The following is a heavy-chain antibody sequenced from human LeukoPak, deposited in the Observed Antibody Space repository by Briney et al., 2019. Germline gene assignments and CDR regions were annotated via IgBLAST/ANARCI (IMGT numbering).Heavy chain of an antibody. J-gene: IGHJ4*02. V-gene: IGHV4-38-2*02. D-gene: IGHD3-10*01. CDR3: ARFGQVGDY. CDR2: IYHSGST. CDR1: GYSISSGYY. Sequence: PSETLSLTCTVSGYSISSGYYWGWIRPPPGKGLEWIGSIYHSGSTYYNPSLKSRVTISVDTSKNQFSLKLSSVTAADTAVYYCARFGQVGDYWGQGTLVTVSS.